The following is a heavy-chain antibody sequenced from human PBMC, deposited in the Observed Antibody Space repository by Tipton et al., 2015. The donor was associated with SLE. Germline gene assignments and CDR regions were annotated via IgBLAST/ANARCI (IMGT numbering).Heavy chain of an antibody. CDR2: IYYSGST. D-gene: IGHD4-23*01. Sequence: PGLVKPSETLSLTCTVSGGSISSSSYYWGWIRQPPGKGLEWIGSIYYSGSTYYNPSLKSRVTISMDTSKNQLSLKLSSVTAADTAVYYCARGGRGDGGNPFDPWGQGTLVTVSS. CDR3: ARGGRGDGGNPFDP. V-gene: IGHV4-39*07. J-gene: IGHJ5*02. CDR1: GGSISSSSYY.